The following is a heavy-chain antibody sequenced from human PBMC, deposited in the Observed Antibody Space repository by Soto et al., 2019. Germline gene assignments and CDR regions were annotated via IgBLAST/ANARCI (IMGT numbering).Heavy chain of an antibody. D-gene: IGHD2-15*01. V-gene: IGHV3-21*01. CDR3: ARAYCSRGSCYSGDLFDY. CDR2: ISSSSSYI. CDR1: GFTFSSYS. Sequence: EVQLVESGGGLGKPGGSLRLSCAASGFTFSSYSFNWVRQAPGKGLEWVSSISSSSSYIYYADSLKGRFTISRDNAKNSLYLQKNSLRVEDTAVYYCARAYCSRGSCYSGDLFDYWGQGTLVTVSS. J-gene: IGHJ4*02.